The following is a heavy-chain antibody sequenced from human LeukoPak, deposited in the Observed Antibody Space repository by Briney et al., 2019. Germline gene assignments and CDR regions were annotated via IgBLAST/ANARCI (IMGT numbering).Heavy chain of an antibody. D-gene: IGHD6-13*01. CDR2: ISSSSTTI. CDR1: GFAFSRYN. CDR3: ARPYSSSEAFDI. V-gene: IGHV3-48*02. Sequence: GGSLRLSCAASGFAFSRYNMNWVRQVPGKGLEWVSYISSSSTTIYYADSVRGRFTVSRDNAKNSLSLQMNSLRDEDTAVYYCARPYSSSEAFDIWGQGTMVTVSS. J-gene: IGHJ3*02.